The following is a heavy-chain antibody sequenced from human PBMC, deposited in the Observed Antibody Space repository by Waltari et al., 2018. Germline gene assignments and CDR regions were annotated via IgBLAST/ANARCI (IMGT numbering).Heavy chain of an antibody. CDR3: ARARGYAAYDPGPFDS. V-gene: IGHV3-48*04. CDR1: GFIAGSYT. D-gene: IGHD2-8*01. J-gene: IGHJ4*02. Sequence: EEQLVESGGALVQPGGSLRLSCAASGFIAGSYTMSGVRQAPGKGPEWISHITYSSSTTHYADSVRGRFTITRDTAKNSLYLQMDSLRVEDTAVYYCARARGYAAYDPGPFDSWGQGTLVTVSS. CDR2: ITYSSSTT.